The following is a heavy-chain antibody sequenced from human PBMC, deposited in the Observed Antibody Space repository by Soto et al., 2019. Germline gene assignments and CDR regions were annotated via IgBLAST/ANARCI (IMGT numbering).Heavy chain of an antibody. J-gene: IGHJ4*02. CDR1: GGSISSSSYY. V-gene: IGHV4-39*01. Sequence: LSLTCTVSGGSISSSSYYWGWIRQPPGKGLEWIGSIYYSGSTYYNPSLKSRVTISVDTSKNQFSLKLSSVTAADTAVYYCARYSSSSSLDYWGQGTLVTVSS. CDR2: IYYSGST. CDR3: ARYSSSSSLDY. D-gene: IGHD6-6*01.